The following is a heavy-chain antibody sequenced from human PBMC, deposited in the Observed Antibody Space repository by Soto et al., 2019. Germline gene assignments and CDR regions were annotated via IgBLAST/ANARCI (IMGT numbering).Heavy chain of an antibody. V-gene: IGHV3-30*03. CDR2: ISYDGSNK. J-gene: IGHJ5*02. CDR3: ATSFGSGENWFDP. D-gene: IGHD3-10*01. Sequence: QVQLVESGGGVGQPGRSLRLSCAASGFTFSSYGMHWVRQAPGKGLEWVAVISYDGSNKYYADSVKGRFTISRDNSKNMLYLQMNSLRAEDTAVYYCATSFGSGENWFDPWGQGTLVTVSS. CDR1: GFTFSSYG.